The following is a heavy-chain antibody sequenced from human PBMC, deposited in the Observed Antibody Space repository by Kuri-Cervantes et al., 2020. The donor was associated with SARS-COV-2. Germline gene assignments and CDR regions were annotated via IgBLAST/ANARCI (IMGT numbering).Heavy chain of an antibody. D-gene: IGHD2-2*01. CDR1: GFTFSNAW. CDR2: IKSKTDGGTT. J-gene: IGHJ5*02. Sequence: GGSLRLSCAASGFTFSNAWMSWVRQAPGKGLGWVGRIKSKTDGGTTDYAAPVKGRFTISRDNAKNSLYLQMNSLRAEDTAVYYCARDRGIVVVPAAIWFDPWGQGTLVTVSS. CDR3: ARDRGIVVVPAAIWFDP. V-gene: IGHV3-15*01.